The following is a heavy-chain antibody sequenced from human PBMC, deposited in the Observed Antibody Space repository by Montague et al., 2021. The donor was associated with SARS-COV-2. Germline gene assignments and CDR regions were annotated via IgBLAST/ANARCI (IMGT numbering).Heavy chain of an antibody. Sequence: CAISGDSVSSNIATWKWIRQTPSRGLEGQGRTYYRCKWKNDYAESVKSRITIDPDTSKHQFSLHLNSVTPEDTAVYYCARIPVGSKYYFDFWGQGTLVTVSS. CDR2: TYYRCKWKN. CDR3: ARIPVGSKYYFDF. V-gene: IGHV6-1*01. CDR1: GDSVSSNIAT. J-gene: IGHJ4*02. D-gene: IGHD2-2*01.